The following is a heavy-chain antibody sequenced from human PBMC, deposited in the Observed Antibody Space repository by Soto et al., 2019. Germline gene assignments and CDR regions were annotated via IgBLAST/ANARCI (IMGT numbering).Heavy chain of an antibody. CDR2: ISTYNGNT. J-gene: IGHJ4*02. CDR3: ARLLFLEWFDDY. Sequence: GASVKVSCKTSGYTFTGYGISWVRQAPGQGLEWMGWISTYNGNTNYAQKFQGRATMTTDTSTTTAYMELRSLKSDDTAVYYCARLLFLEWFDDYWGQGTLVTVS. V-gene: IGHV1-18*04. CDR1: GYTFTGYG. D-gene: IGHD3-3*01.